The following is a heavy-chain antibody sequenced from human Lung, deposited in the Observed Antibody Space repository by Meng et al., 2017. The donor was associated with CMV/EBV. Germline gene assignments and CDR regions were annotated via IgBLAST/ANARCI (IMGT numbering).Heavy chain of an antibody. CDR2: IRSKAYGGTT. D-gene: IGHD7-27*01. CDR3: SITGEPNYYYYYGMDV. J-gene: IGHJ6*02. V-gene: IGHV3-49*04. Sequence: GESLKISCTASGFTFGDYAMSWVRQAPGKGLEWVGFIRSKAYGGTTEYAVSVKGRFTISRDDSKSIAYLQMNSLKTEDTAVYYCSITGEPNYYYYYGMDVWGQGTXVTVSS. CDR1: GFTFGDYA.